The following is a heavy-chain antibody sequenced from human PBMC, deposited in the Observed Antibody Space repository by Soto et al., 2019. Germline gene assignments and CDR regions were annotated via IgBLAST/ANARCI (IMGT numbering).Heavy chain of an antibody. CDR3: ARQQGYCSGGSCYEWGLSYYYGMDV. CDR2: IYPGDSDT. Sequence: PGESLKISCKGSGYRFTSYWIGWVRQMPGKGLEWMGIIYPGDSDTRYSPSFQGQVTISADKSISTAYLQWSSLKASDTAMYYCARQQGYCSGGSCYEWGLSYYYGMDVWGQGTTVTVSS. D-gene: IGHD2-15*01. V-gene: IGHV5-51*01. J-gene: IGHJ6*02. CDR1: GYRFTSYW.